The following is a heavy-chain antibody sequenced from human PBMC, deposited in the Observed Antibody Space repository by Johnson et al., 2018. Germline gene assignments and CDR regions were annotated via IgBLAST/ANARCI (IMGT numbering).Heavy chain of an antibody. D-gene: IGHD5-18*01. V-gene: IGHV3-30*18. J-gene: IGHJ6*02. CDR3: AKAPHLNEQLWLPSYYGMDV. CDR1: GFTFSSYG. Sequence: QVQLVESGGGVVQPGRSLRLSCAASGFTFSSYGMHWVRQAPGKGLAWVAVISYDGRNHYHAASVKGRFTISRDNSKNTLYLQMNSLRPEDTAVYYCAKAPHLNEQLWLPSYYGMDVWGQGTTVTVSS. CDR2: ISYDGRNH.